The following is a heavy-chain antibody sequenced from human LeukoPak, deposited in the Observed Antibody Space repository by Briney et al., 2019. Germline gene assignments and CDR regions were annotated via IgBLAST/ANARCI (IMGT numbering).Heavy chain of an antibody. CDR1: GFTFDDYA. CDR3: ARASY. CDR2: ISWNSGSI. J-gene: IGHJ4*02. V-gene: IGHV3-9*01. Sequence: PGGSLRLSCAASGFTFDDYAMHWVRQAPGKGLEWVSGISWNSGSIGYADSVKGRFTISRDNAKNSLYLQMNSLKTEDTAVYYCARASYWGQGTLVTVSS.